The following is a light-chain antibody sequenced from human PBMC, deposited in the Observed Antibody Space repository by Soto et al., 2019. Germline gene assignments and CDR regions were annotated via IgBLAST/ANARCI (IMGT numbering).Light chain of an antibody. CDR3: QKYSSGPFT. CDR2: AAS. Sequence: DIQMTQSPSSLSASVGDRVTITCRASQGISNYLAWYQQKPGKVPKLLIYAASTLQLGVPSRFSGSGYGTDFTLTISSLQPEDVATYYCQKYSSGPFTFGPGTKVDIK. J-gene: IGKJ3*01. V-gene: IGKV1-27*01. CDR1: QGISNY.